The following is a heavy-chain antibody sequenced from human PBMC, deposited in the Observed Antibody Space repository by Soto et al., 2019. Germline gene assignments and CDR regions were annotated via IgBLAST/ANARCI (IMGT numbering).Heavy chain of an antibody. V-gene: IGHV3-23*01. CDR1: GFTFSSYA. Sequence: EVQLLESGGGLVQPGGSLRLSCAASGFTFSSYAMSWVRQAPGKELEWVSAISGSGGSTYYADSVKGRFTISRDNSKNTLYLQTNSLRAEDTAVYYCAKDAVGEDYAPDAFDIWGQGTMVTVSS. CDR2: ISGSGGST. CDR3: AKDAVGEDYAPDAFDI. J-gene: IGHJ3*02. D-gene: IGHD4-17*01.